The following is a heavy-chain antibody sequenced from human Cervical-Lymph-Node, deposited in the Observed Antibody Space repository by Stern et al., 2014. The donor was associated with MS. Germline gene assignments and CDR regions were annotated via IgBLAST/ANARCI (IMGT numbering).Heavy chain of an antibody. J-gene: IGHJ4*02. Sequence: QDQLVQSGAEVKKPGASVKVSCKASGYTFTSYYMHWVRQAPGQGLEWMGIINASGGSTRYAQKFQGRVTMTRDTSTSTVYMELSSLRSEDTAVYYCARVGGYGDSLDYWGQGTLVTVSS. D-gene: IGHD4-17*01. V-gene: IGHV1-46*01. CDR2: INASGGST. CDR3: ARVGGYGDSLDY. CDR1: GYTFTSYY.